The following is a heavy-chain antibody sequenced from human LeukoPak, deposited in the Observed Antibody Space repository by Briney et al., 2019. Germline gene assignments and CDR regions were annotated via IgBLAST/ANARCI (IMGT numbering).Heavy chain of an antibody. D-gene: IGHD1-14*01. V-gene: IGHV5-51*01. Sequence: ESLKISCQGFGYIFTSYWIGWVRQTPGRGLEWMGVIYPGDSDSRYSPSFQGQVTISADKSMNTAYLQWSSLKASDTAMYFCARQGPGISTMSFDYWGRGTLVTVSS. CDR2: IYPGDSDS. CDR3: ARQGPGISTMSFDY. CDR1: GYIFTSYW. J-gene: IGHJ4*02.